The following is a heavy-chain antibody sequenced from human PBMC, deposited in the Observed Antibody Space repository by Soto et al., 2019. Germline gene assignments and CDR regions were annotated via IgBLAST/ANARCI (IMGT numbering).Heavy chain of an antibody. V-gene: IGHV3-23*01. CDR3: AKVSSGWYSSYYGMDG. J-gene: IGHJ6*02. D-gene: IGHD6-19*01. Sequence: VGSLRLSCASSVFTFSSYVMSWVRQSPGKGLEWVSAVSTSGGSTFYAGSVKGRFAISRDNYKNTLYLQMKSLRAEDTAVYYRAKVSSGWYSSYYGMDGWRQGTTCTVSS. CDR1: VFTFSSYV. CDR2: VSTSGGST.